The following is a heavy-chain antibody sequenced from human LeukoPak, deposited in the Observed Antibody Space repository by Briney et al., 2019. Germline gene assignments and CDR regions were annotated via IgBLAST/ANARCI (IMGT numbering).Heavy chain of an antibody. D-gene: IGHD6-13*01. Sequence: PSETLSLTCAVYGGSFSGYYWSWIRQPPGKGLEGIGEIKHSGRTNYNPSLKSRVTISVDTSKNQYSLKLSPVTAADTAVYYCARVYYGSSYDYWYFDLWGRGTLVTVSS. J-gene: IGHJ2*01. CDR2: IKHSGRT. CDR1: GGSFSGYY. V-gene: IGHV4-34*01. CDR3: ARVYYGSSYDYWYFDL.